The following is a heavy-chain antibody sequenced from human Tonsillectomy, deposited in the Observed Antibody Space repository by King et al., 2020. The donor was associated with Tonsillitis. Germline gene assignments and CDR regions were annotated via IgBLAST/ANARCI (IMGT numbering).Heavy chain of an antibody. CDR3: ARPAYGEYNFHF. V-gene: IGHV1-69*12. CDR1: GGTFSNLA. Sequence: QLVQSGAEMKKPGSSVKVSCKASGGTFSNLAISWVRQAPGHGLEWVGGIIPVFDTTHYAQKFQGRVTINADESTSTVYLELSSLRFEDTAVYYCARPAYGEYNFHFWGPGTPVTVSS. J-gene: IGHJ4*02. CDR2: IIPVFDTT. D-gene: IGHD2/OR15-2a*01.